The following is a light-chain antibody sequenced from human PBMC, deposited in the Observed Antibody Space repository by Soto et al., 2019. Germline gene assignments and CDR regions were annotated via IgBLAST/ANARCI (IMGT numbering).Light chain of an antibody. CDR2: GNS. Sequence: QSVLTQPPSVSGAPGQRVTISCTGSSSNIGAGYDVHWYRQLPGTAPKLLIYGNSNRPSGVPDRFSGSKSGTSASLAITGLQAKDEADYYCQSNDSSLSGVVFGGGTKLTVL. CDR1: SSNIGAGYD. CDR3: QSNDSSLSGVV. J-gene: IGLJ2*01. V-gene: IGLV1-40*01.